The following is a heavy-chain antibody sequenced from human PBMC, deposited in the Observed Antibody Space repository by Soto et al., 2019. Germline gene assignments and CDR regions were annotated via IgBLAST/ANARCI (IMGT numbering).Heavy chain of an antibody. CDR2: ISAHNGNT. CDR3: ARGRYGDS. J-gene: IGHJ4*02. CDR1: GYTFTSYG. D-gene: IGHD1-1*01. V-gene: IGHV1-18*01. Sequence: QVHLVQSGAEVKKPGASVKVSCKASGYTFTSYGITWVRQAPGQGLEWMGWISAHNGNTDYAQKRQGRVIVTRDTSTSTAYMELRSLRSDATAVYYCARGRYGDSWGQGALVTVSS.